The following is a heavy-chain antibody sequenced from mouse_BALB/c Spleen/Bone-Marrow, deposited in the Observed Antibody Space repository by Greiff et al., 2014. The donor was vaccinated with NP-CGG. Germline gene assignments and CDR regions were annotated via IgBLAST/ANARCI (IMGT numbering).Heavy chain of an antibody. CDR3: ARFGRYYFDY. Sequence: VQLQQSGAELVRPGTAVNVSCKASGYAFTNYLIEWVKQRPGQGLEWIGVINPGSGGANYNGKFKGKATLTADKSSSTAYMQLSSLTSDDSAVYFCARFGRYYFDYWGQGTTLTVSS. CDR1: GYAFTNYL. V-gene: IGHV1-54*01. CDR2: INPGSGGA. J-gene: IGHJ2*01.